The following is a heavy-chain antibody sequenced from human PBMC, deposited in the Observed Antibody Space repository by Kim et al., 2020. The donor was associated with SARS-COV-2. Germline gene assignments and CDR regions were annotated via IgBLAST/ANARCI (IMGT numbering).Heavy chain of an antibody. D-gene: IGHD6-6*01. CDR3: ARETLGSSAYGWYFDT. V-gene: IGHV3-13*04. CDR1: SLTFSSYY. CDR2: IGTADDT. Sequence: GGSLRLSCAASSLTFSSYYMHWVRQATGKGLEWVSAIGTADDTYYADSVKGRFTISRENAKNTSYLQMNALTAGDTAAYYCARETLGSSAYGWYFDTWG. J-gene: IGHJ2*01.